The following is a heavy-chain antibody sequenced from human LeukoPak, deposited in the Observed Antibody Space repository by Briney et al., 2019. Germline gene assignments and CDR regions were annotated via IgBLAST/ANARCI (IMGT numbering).Heavy chain of an antibody. Sequence: SETLSLTCTVSGGSISSYYWSWIRQPPGKGLEWIGYIYYSGSTNYNPSLKSRVTISVDTSKNQFSLKLSSVTAADTAVYYCAKGKQHLDYWGQGTLVTVSS. CDR3: AKGKQHLDY. D-gene: IGHD6-13*01. V-gene: IGHV4-59*01. CDR1: GGSISSYY. J-gene: IGHJ4*02. CDR2: IYYSGST.